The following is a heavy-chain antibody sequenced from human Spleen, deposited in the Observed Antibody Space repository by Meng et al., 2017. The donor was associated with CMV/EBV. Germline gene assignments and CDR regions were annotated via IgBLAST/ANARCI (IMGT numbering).Heavy chain of an antibody. CDR2: IRYDGNKI. V-gene: IGHV3-30*02. Sequence: FTFSSYGMHWGRQAPGKGLEWVAFIRYDGNKIYYADAVKGRFTISRDNPRNTLYLQMNSLRAEDTAVYYCAKDLVSPSGWLTNFDYWGQGTLVTVSS. CDR1: FTFSSYG. J-gene: IGHJ4*02. D-gene: IGHD6-19*01. CDR3: AKDLVSPSGWLTNFDY.